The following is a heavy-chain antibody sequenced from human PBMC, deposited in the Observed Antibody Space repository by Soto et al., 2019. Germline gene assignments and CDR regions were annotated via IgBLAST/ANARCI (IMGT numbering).Heavy chain of an antibody. CDR1: GFTFSTYS. J-gene: IGHJ6*02. CDR2: ISSRSDI. Sequence: PGGSLRLSCVGSGFTFSTYSINWVRQAPGKGLEWVSSISSRSDIYYADSVKGRFTISRDNAKNSVSLQMNSLRAEDTAVYCCAREYTAWPLAYGLDVWGQGTTVTVSS. V-gene: IGHV3-21*01. D-gene: IGHD2-2*02. CDR3: AREYTAWPLAYGLDV.